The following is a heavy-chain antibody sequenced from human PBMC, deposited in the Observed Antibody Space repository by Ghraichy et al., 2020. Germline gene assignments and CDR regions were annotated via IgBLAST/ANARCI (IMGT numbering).Heavy chain of an antibody. J-gene: IGHJ4*02. Sequence: SETLSLTCTVSGGSISSGDYYWSWIRQPPGKGLEWIGYIYYSGSTYYNPSLKSRVTISVDTSKNQFSLKLSSVTAADTAVYYCARGGTYYYDSSGYYSDYFDYWGQGTLVTVSS. CDR1: GGSISSGDYY. CDR3: ARGGTYYYDSSGYYSDYFDY. V-gene: IGHV4-30-4*01. CDR2: IYYSGST. D-gene: IGHD3-22*01.